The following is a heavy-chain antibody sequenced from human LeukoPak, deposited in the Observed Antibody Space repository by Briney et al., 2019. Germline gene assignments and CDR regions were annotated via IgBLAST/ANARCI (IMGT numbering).Heavy chain of an antibody. D-gene: IGHD2-21*01. Sequence: GGSLRLSCAASGFTFSNYGMHWVRQAPGKGLEWVAVIWYDGSNKYYADSVKGRFTLSRDNSKNTLSLQMNTLRADDTAVYYCVRDNYGGILDFWGQGTLVTVSS. CDR2: IWYDGSNK. CDR1: GFTFSNYG. V-gene: IGHV3-30*19. CDR3: VRDNYGGILDF. J-gene: IGHJ4*02.